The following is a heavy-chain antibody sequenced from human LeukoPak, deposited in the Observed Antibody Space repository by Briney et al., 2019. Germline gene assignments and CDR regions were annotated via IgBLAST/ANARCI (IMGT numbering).Heavy chain of an antibody. CDR1: GFTFSDYY. J-gene: IGHJ4*02. CDR2: TSSSGSTI. V-gene: IGHV3-11*04. D-gene: IGHD3-22*01. Sequence: GSLRLSCAASGFTFSDYYTSWIRQAPGKGLEWVSYTSSSGSTIYYADSVKGRFTISRDNSKNTLYLQMNSLRAEDTAVYYCAKVGHYYDSSGYYDYWGQGTLVTVSS. CDR3: AKVGHYYDSSGYYDY.